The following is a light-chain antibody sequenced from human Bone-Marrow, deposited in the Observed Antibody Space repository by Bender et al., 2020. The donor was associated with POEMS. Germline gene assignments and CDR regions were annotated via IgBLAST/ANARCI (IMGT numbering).Light chain of an antibody. Sequence: QSALTQPASVSGSPGQSITISCTGSSSDVGSYDLVSWYQQHPGEAPKLMIYEGSERPSGVSNRFSGSKSGNTASLTISGLQAEDEADYYCCSYAGSSLWVFGGGTKLTVL. V-gene: IGLV2-23*01. CDR1: SSDVGSYDL. CDR2: EGS. CDR3: CSYAGSSLWV. J-gene: IGLJ3*02.